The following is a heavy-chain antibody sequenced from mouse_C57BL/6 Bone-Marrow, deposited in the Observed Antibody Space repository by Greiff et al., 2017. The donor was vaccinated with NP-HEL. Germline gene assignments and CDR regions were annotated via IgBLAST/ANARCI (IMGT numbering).Heavy chain of an antibody. CDR1: GFNIKDDY. D-gene: IGHD2-3*01. CDR3: TTGLLLAWFAY. Sequence: EVQLQQSGAELVRPGASVKLSCTASGFNIKDDYMHWVKQRPEQGLEWIGWIDPENGDTKYASKFQGKATITADTSSNTAYLQLSSLTSEDTAVYYCTTGLLLAWFAYWGQGTLVTVSA. J-gene: IGHJ3*01. CDR2: IDPENGDT. V-gene: IGHV14-4*01.